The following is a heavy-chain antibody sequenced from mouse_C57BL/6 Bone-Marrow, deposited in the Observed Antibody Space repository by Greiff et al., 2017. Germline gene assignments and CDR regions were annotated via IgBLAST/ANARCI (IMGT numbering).Heavy chain of an antibody. Sequence: EVQGVESGGDLVKPGGSLKLSCAASGFTFSSYGMSWVRQTPDKRLEWVATISSGGSYTYYPDSVKGRFTISRDNANNTLYLQMSSLKSEDTAMYYCARHCFYVRNFDYWGQGTTLTVSS. J-gene: IGHJ2*01. V-gene: IGHV5-6*01. CDR1: GFTFSSYG. CDR3: ARHCFYVRNFDY. D-gene: IGHD2-3*01. CDR2: ISSGGSYT.